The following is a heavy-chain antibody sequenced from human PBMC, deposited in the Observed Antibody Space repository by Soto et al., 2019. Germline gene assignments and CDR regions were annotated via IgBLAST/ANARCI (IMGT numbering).Heavy chain of an antibody. D-gene: IGHD6-13*01. V-gene: IGHV4-39*07. J-gene: IGHJ4*02. CDR1: GGSISSSSYY. CDR2: IYYSGST. CDR3: ARASIAAAGMGVFDY. Sequence: SETLSLTCTVSGGSISSSSYYWGWIRQPPGKGLEWIGSIYYSGSTYYNPSLKSRVTISVDTSKNQFSLKLSSVTAADTAVYYCARASIAAAGMGVFDYWGQGTLVTVSS.